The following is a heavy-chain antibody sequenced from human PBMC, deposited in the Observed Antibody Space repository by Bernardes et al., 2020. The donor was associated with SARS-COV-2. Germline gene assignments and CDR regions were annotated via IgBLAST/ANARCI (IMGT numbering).Heavy chain of an antibody. Sequence: ASVKVSCKASGYTFSSYAMNWVRQDPGQGLEWMGWINTNTGNPTYAQDFTGRFVFSLDPSVSTAYLQISSLKAEDTAVYYCARGPLYSSSWFRFDYWGQGTLVTVSS. CDR3: ARGPLYSSSWFRFDY. D-gene: IGHD6-13*01. V-gene: IGHV7-4-1*02. CDR2: INTNTGNP. CDR1: GYTFSSYA. J-gene: IGHJ4*02.